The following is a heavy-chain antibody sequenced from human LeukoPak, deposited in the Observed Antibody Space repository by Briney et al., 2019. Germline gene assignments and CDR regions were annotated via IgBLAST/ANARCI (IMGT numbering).Heavy chain of an antibody. CDR1: GYTFTSYG. CDR3: ARDASLDSSGWSTFGGFDP. Sequence: ASVKVSCKASGYTFTSYGISWVRQAPGQGLEWMGWISAYIGNTNYAQKVQGRLTLTTDTSTSTAYMEQRSLRSDDTAVYYCARDASLDSSGWSTFGGFDPWGQGTLVTVSS. V-gene: IGHV1-18*01. CDR2: ISAYIGNT. D-gene: IGHD6-19*01. J-gene: IGHJ5*02.